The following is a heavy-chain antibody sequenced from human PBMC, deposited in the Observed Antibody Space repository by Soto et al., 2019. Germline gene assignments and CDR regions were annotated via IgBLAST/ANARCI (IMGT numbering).Heavy chain of an antibody. J-gene: IGHJ5*02. CDR1: GFTFSSHE. Sequence: GGSLRLSCAASGFTFSSHEMNWVRQAPGKGLEWVSYISSSGTSIYYADSVKGRFTISRDNAKNLLYLQMNSLRAEDTAVYYCARFVPTVPWGQGTLVTV. V-gene: IGHV3-48*03. CDR2: ISSSGTSI. CDR3: ARFVPTVP. D-gene: IGHD4-17*01.